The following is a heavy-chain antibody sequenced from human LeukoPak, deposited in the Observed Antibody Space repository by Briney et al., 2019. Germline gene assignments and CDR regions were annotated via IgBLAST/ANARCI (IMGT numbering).Heavy chain of an antibody. V-gene: IGHV4-61*02. D-gene: IGHD3-22*01. Sequence: KPSQTLSLTCTVSGGSISSGSYYWSWIRQPAGKGLEWIGRIYTSGSTNCNPSLKSRVTISVDTSKNQFSLKLSSVTAADTAVYYCARDVRGYYYDSSGYHTTSYYYYYYMDVWGKGTTVTVSS. CDR1: GGSISSGSYY. CDR3: ARDVRGYYYDSSGYHTTSYYYYYYMDV. J-gene: IGHJ6*03. CDR2: IYTSGST.